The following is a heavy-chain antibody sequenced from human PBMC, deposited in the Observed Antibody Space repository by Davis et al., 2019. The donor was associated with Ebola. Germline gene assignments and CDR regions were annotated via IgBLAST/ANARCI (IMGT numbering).Heavy chain of an antibody. Sequence: GRSLRPSCSLSGFTFGNYAMHWVRQPPGRGLGWVANIKQDVTKNSYVDSVNGRFTVSRDNATNSLYLQTNSLRTEDTALDYCGKDRRSIYYELLTGKRGDHYDYGLDVWGQGTTVTVSS. CDR2: IKQDVTKN. CDR1: GFTFGNYA. D-gene: IGHD3-9*01. J-gene: IGHJ6*02. V-gene: IGHV3-7*03. CDR3: GKDRRSIYYELLTGKRGDHYDYGLDV.